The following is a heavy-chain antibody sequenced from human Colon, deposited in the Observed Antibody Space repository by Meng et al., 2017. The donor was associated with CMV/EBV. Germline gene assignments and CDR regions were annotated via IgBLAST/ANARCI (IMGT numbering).Heavy chain of an antibody. J-gene: IGHJ4*02. D-gene: IGHD2-8*01. CDR3: AREARNCTNGVCYVPFDY. V-gene: IGHV1-2*02. CDR1: GYTFTGYY. Sequence: ASVKVSCRASGYTFTGYYMHWVRQAPGQGLEWMGWINPNSGGTNYAQKFQGRVTMTRDTSISTAYMELSRLRSDDTAVDYCAREARNCTNGVCYVPFDYWGQGTLVTVSS. CDR2: INPNSGGT.